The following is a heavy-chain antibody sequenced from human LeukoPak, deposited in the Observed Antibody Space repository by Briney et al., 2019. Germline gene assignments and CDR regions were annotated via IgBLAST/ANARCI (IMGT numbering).Heavy chain of an antibody. CDR2: IIPILGIA. V-gene: IGHV1-69*04. CDR3: ARAHPDDSSGYYLDYFDY. CDR1: GGTFSSYA. J-gene: IGHJ4*02. Sequence: SVTVSCKASGGTFSSYAISWVRQAPGQGLEWMGRIIPILGIANYAQKFQGRVTITADKSTSTAYMELSSLRSEDTAVYYCARAHPDDSSGYYLDYFDYWGQGTLVTVSS. D-gene: IGHD3-22*01.